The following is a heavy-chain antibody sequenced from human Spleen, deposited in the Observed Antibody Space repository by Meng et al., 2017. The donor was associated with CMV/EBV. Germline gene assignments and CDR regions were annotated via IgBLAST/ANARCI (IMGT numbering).Heavy chain of an antibody. CDR1: GYTFTGYS. J-gene: IGHJ6*02. D-gene: IGHD2-21*01. Sequence: ASVKVSCKASGYTFTGYSIHWVRQAPGQGLEWMGWINPNSGGTNYAQKFQGRVTLTRDTSISTAYMDLSRLTSDDTAVYYCASIPGDWGQGTTVTVSS. V-gene: IGHV1-2*02. CDR3: ASIPGD. CDR2: INPNSGGT.